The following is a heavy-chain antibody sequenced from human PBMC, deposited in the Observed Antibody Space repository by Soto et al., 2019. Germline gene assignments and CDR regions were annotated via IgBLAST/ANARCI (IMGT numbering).Heavy chain of an antibody. CDR2: IKEDGSEK. CDR1: GFTFSNYW. D-gene: IGHD3-16*02. Sequence: GGSLRLSCADSGFTFSNYWMTWVRQAPGEGLRWVASIKEDGSEKYYVDSVKGRFTISRDNARNSLYLLMSSLRVEDTAVYYCARYRSLDPWGQGILVTVSS. V-gene: IGHV3-7*03. J-gene: IGHJ5*02. CDR3: ARYRSLDP.